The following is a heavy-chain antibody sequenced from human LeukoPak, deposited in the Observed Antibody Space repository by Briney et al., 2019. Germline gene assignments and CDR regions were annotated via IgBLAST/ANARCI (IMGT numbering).Heavy chain of an antibody. Sequence: SETLSLTCTVSGGSISSYYWSWIRQPAGKGLEWIGRIYTSGSTNYNPSLKSRVTMSVDTSKNQFSLKLSSVTAADTAVYYCARVGEPYWVVVPAATVYYGMDVWGKGTTVTVSS. D-gene: IGHD2-2*01. J-gene: IGHJ6*04. V-gene: IGHV4-4*07. CDR1: GGSISSYY. CDR3: ARVGEPYWVVVPAATVYYGMDV. CDR2: IYTSGST.